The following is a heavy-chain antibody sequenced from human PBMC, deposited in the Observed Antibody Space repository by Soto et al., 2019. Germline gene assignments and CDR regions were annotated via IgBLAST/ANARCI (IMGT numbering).Heavy chain of an antibody. CDR2: ISSSSSTI. J-gene: IGHJ4*02. D-gene: IGHD1-1*01. Sequence: GGSLRLSCAASGFTFSSYSMNWVRQAPGKGLEWVSYISSSSSTIYYADSVKGRFTISRDNAKNSLYLQMNSLRDEDTAVYYCARGDHNWDQYSFDYWGQGTLVTVSS. CDR3: ARGDHNWDQYSFDY. V-gene: IGHV3-48*02. CDR1: GFTFSSYS.